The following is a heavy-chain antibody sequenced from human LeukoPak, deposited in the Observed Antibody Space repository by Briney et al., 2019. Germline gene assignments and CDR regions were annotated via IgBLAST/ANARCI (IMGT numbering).Heavy chain of an antibody. D-gene: IGHD3-22*01. J-gene: IGHJ3*02. CDR3: ARAYDSSGFDI. Sequence: SVKVSCKASGGTFSSYAISWVRQAPGQGLGWMGRIIPILGIANYAQKFQGRVTITADKSTSTAYMELSSLRSEDTAVYYCARAYDSSGFDIWGQGTMVTVSS. CDR1: GGTFSSYA. CDR2: IIPILGIA. V-gene: IGHV1-69*04.